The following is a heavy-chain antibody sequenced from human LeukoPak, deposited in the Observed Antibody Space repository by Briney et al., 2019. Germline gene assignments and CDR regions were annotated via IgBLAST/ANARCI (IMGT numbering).Heavy chain of an antibody. D-gene: IGHD3-3*01. V-gene: IGHV3-23*01. CDR2: ISGSGGST. Sequence: PGGSLRLSCAASGFTFSSYAMSWVRQAPGKGLEWVSAISGSGGSTYYADSVKGRFTISRDNSKNTLYLQMNSLRAEDTAVYYCARKLAEGGITIFGVVIKGEYYFDYWGQGTLVTVSS. J-gene: IGHJ4*02. CDR3: ARKLAEGGITIFGVVIKGEYYFDY. CDR1: GFTFSSYA.